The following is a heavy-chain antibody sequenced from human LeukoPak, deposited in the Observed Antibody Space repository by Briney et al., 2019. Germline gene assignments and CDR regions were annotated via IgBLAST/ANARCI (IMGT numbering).Heavy chain of an antibody. V-gene: IGHV4-34*01. CDR3: ARKEGIAAAGHFDY. CDR2: IYYSGST. D-gene: IGHD6-13*01. CDR1: GWSFSGYY. Sequence: SETLSLTCAVYGWSFSGYYWSWIRQPPGKGLEWIGSIYYSGSTYYNPSLKSRVTISVDTSKNQFSLKLSSVTAADTAVYYCARKEGIAAAGHFDYWGQGTLVTVSS. J-gene: IGHJ4*02.